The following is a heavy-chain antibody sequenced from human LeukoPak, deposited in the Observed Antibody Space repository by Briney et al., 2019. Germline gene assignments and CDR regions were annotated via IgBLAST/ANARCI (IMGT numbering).Heavy chain of an antibody. J-gene: IGHJ4*02. Sequence: GGSLRLSCAASGFTVSSNYMNWVRQAPGKGLEWVSVIYSGGSTYYADSVKGRFTISRDNSKNPLYLQMNSLRAEDTAVYYCARGNEYGDYYFDYWGQGTLVTVSS. D-gene: IGHD4-17*01. V-gene: IGHV3-66*01. CDR1: GFTVSSNY. CDR2: IYSGGST. CDR3: ARGNEYGDYYFDY.